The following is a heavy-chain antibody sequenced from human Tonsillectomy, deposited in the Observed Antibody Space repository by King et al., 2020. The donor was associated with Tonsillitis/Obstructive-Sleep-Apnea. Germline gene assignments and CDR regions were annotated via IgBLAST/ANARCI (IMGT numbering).Heavy chain of an antibody. V-gene: IGHV3-33*01. J-gene: IGHJ6*03. Sequence: VQLVESGGGVLQPGRSLRLSCTASGFTFSSYGMHWVRQAPGKGLEWVAVIWYDGSNKYYADSVKGRFTISRDNSKNTLYLQMNSLRAEDTAVYYCARAGVPAAKDYYMDVWGKGTTVTVSS. CDR2: IWYDGSNK. CDR1: GFTFSSYG. CDR3: ARAGVPAAKDYYMDV. D-gene: IGHD2-2*01.